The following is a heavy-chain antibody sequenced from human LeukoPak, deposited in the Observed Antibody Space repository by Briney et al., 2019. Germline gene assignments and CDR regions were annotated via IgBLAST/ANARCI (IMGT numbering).Heavy chain of an antibody. V-gene: IGHV4-30-2*01. CDR3: ARGIAAAGTHLDY. CDR2: IYHSGST. D-gene: IGHD6-13*01. CDR1: GGSISSGGYS. Sequence: SQTLSLTCAVSGGSISSGGYSWSWIRQPPGKGLEWIGYIYHSGSTYYNPSLKSRVTISVDTSKNQFSLKLSSVTAADTAVYYCARGIAAAGTHLDYWGQGTLVTVSS. J-gene: IGHJ4*02.